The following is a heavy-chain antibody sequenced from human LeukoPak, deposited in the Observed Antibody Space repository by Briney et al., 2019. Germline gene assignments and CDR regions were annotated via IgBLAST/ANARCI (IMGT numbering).Heavy chain of an antibody. CDR3: ARVESGRPTDNWFDP. J-gene: IGHJ5*02. CDR2: MNPNSGNT. V-gene: IGHV1-8*01. D-gene: IGHD6-25*01. Sequence: GASVKVSCKASGYTFTSYDINWVRQDTGQGLEWMGWMNPNSGNTGYAQKFQGRVTITGNTSISTAYMELSSLRSEDTAVYYCARVESGRPTDNWFDPWGQGTLVTVSS. CDR1: GYTFTSYD.